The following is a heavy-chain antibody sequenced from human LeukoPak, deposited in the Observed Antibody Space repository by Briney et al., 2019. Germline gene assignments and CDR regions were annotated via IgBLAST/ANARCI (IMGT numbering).Heavy chain of an antibody. CDR2: ISSNGGST. Sequence: GGSLRLSCSASGFTFSSYAMHWVRQAPGKGLEYVSAISSNGGSTYYADSVKGRLTISRDNSKNTLYLQMSSLRAEDTAVYYCVKDGGIAAAARLYYYYYGMDVWGQGTTVTVSS. CDR1: GFTFSSYA. J-gene: IGHJ6*02. CDR3: VKDGGIAAAARLYYYYYGMDV. V-gene: IGHV3-64D*09. D-gene: IGHD6-13*01.